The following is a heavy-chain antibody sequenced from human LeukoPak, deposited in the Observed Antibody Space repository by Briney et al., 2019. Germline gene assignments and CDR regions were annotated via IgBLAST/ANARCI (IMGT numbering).Heavy chain of an antibody. D-gene: IGHD5-18*01. Sequence: PGGSLRLSCAASGFTFSSYAMSWVRQAPGKGLEWVSAISGSGGSTYYADSVKGRFTISRDNSKNTLYLQMNSLRAEDTAVYYCAKDTAEGYSYGFAFDIWGQGTMVTVSS. CDR1: GFTFSSYA. V-gene: IGHV3-23*01. CDR2: ISGSGGST. J-gene: IGHJ3*02. CDR3: AKDTAEGYSYGFAFDI.